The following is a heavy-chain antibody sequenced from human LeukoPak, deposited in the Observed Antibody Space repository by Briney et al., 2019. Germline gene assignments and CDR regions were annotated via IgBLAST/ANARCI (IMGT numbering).Heavy chain of an antibody. CDR1: GFSFSTYW. V-gene: IGHV3-74*01. J-gene: IGHJ3*02. CDR2: INTDGSST. Sequence: GGSLRLSCAASGFSFSTYWMHWVRQPPGKALVWLSRINTDGSSTRYADSVKGRFTISRDNAKNTLYLQMNSLRAEDTAVYYCASSDYDSSGSAFDIWGQGTMVTVSS. D-gene: IGHD3-22*01. CDR3: ASSDYDSSGSAFDI.